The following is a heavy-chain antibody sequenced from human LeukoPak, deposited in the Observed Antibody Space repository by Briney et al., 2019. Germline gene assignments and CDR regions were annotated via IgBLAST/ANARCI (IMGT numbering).Heavy chain of an antibody. Sequence: ASVKVSCKASGYTFTSYGISWVRQAPGQGLEWMGWISAYNGNTNYAQKLQGRVTMTTDTSTSTAYMELRSLRSDDTAVYYCAREEGIVVGHSPADRYPDDYDTYNWFDPWGQGTLVTVSS. CDR1: GYTFTSYG. D-gene: IGHD2-15*01. CDR2: ISAYNGNT. V-gene: IGHV1-18*01. J-gene: IGHJ5*02. CDR3: AREEGIVVGHSPADRYPDDYDTYNWFDP.